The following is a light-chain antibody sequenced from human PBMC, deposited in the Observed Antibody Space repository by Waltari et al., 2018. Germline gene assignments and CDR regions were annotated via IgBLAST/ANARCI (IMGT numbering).Light chain of an antibody. Sequence: QSALTQPPSASGSPGQSVPISCTGTSSSVGGYDYVSWYQQHPGKAPKHMIYEVSKRPSGVPDRFSGSKSGNTASLTVSGLQAEDEADYYCSSYAGSKGYVFGTGTKVTVL. CDR1: SSSVGGYDY. J-gene: IGLJ1*01. CDR3: SSYAGSKGYV. CDR2: EVS. V-gene: IGLV2-8*01.